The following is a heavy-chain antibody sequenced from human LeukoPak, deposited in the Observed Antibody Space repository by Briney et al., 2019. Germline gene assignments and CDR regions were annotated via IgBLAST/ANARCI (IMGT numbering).Heavy chain of an antibody. D-gene: IGHD4-11*01. CDR3: ARGLHYLDY. Sequence: PGASVKVSCKASGHTFTNYDIRWVRQAPGQGLEWMGWISAYNGNTNYAQKLQGRVTMTTDTSTSTAYMELRSLSSDDTAVYYCARGLHYLDYWGQGTLVTVSS. CDR1: GHTFTNYD. CDR2: ISAYNGNT. V-gene: IGHV1-18*01. J-gene: IGHJ4*02.